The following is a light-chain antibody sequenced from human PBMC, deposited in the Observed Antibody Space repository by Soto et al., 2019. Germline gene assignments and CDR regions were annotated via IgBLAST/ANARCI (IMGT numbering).Light chain of an antibody. Sequence: DIQMTQSPSSLSASVGDRVTITCQGRQDIRNYLNWYQQKRGKAPKXVIYDASNLETGVLSRFSGSGAGTDFTFTISSLQPEDIATDYCQQYDNRTLTFGGGTRLEIK. CDR1: QDIRNY. CDR3: QQYDNRTLT. J-gene: IGKJ5*01. V-gene: IGKV1-33*01. CDR2: DAS.